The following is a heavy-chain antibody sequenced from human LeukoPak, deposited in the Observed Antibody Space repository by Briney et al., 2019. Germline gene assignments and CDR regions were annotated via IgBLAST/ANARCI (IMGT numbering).Heavy chain of an antibody. V-gene: IGHV4-34*01. D-gene: IGHD3-22*01. CDR3: ARDTYYYDSSGYCFDY. CDR1: GVSFSGYY. CDR2: INHSGST. Sequence: SETLSLTCAVYGVSFSGYYWSWIRQPPGKGLEWIGEINHSGSTNYNPSLKSRVTISVDTSKDQFSLKLSSVTAADTAVYYCARDTYYYDSSGYCFDYWGQGTLVTVSS. J-gene: IGHJ4*02.